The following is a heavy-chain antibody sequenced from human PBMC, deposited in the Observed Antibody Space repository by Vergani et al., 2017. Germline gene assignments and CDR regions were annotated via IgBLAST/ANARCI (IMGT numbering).Heavy chain of an antibody. J-gene: IGHJ4*02. D-gene: IGHD1-26*01. Sequence: VQLVESGGGLVKPGGSLRLSCAASGFTFSSYGMHWVRQAPGKGLEWVAVISYDGSNKYYADSVKGRFTISRDNSKNTLYLQMNSLRAEDTAVYYCATYSGSYDYWGQGTLVTVSS. CDR3: ATYSGSYDY. V-gene: IGHV3-30*03. CDR1: GFTFSSYG. CDR2: ISYDGSNK.